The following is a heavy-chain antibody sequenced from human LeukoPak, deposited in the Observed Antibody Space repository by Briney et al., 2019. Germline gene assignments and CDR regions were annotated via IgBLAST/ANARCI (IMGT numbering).Heavy chain of an antibody. CDR2: IYPVESET. D-gene: IGHD6-13*01. CDR1: GYTFTSYW. J-gene: IGHJ4*02. V-gene: IGHV5-51*01. Sequence: GESLKISCKGSGYTFTSYWIGWVRQIPGKGLEWMGIIYPVESETRYSPSFQGQVTISADKSISTAYLQWSSLKASDTAMYYCARHQQLAQFDYWGQGTLVTVSS. CDR3: ARHQQLAQFDY.